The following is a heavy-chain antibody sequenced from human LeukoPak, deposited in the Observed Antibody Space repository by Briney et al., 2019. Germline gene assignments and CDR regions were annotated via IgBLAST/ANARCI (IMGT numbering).Heavy chain of an antibody. D-gene: IGHD3-22*01. CDR2: INHSGST. V-gene: IGHV4-34*01. J-gene: IGHJ4*02. CDR1: GGSISSYY. CDR3: ARHMYYYDSSGYYYYFDY. Sequence: SETLSLTCTVSGGSISSYYWSWIRQPPGKGLEWIGEINHSGSTNYNPSLKSRVTISVDTSKNQFSLKLSSVTAADTAVYYCARHMYYYDSSGYYYYFDYWGQGILVTVSS.